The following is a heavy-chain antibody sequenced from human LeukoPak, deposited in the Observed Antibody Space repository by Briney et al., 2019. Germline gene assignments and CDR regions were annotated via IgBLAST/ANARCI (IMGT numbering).Heavy chain of an antibody. CDR3: ARLRGFFGCSSTSCYTGGYYYYYIDV. V-gene: IGHV4-4*07. D-gene: IGHD2-2*02. CDR1: GGSISSYY. Sequence: PSETLSLTCTVSGGSISSYYWSWIRQPAGKGLEWIGRIYTSGSTNYNPSRKSRATMSVDTSKNQFSLKLTSVTAADTAVYYCARLRGFFGCSSTSCYTGGYYYYYIDVWGKGTTVTVSS. J-gene: IGHJ6*03. CDR2: IYTSGST.